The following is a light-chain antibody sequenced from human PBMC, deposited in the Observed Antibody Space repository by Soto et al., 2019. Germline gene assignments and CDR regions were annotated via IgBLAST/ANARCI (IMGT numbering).Light chain of an antibody. CDR3: TSYAGNDKYV. CDR2: EIT. CDR1: SSDVGDYFY. V-gene: IGLV2-8*01. Sequence: QSALTQPPSAPGSPGQSVTISCTGTSSDVGDYFYVSWYQQHPGKPPKLLIYEITQRPSGVPDRFTASRSGNTASLTISGLQADDEADYYCTSYAGNDKYVFGTGTKVTVL. J-gene: IGLJ1*01.